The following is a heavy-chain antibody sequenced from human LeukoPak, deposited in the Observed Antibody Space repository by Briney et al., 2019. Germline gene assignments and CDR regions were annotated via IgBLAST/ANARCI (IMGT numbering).Heavy chain of an antibody. D-gene: IGHD3-10*01. CDR3: ARDPYNSGSSYFDY. CDR1: GFTLRNYA. V-gene: IGHV3-23*01. CDR2: ISGSAVIT. J-gene: IGHJ4*02. Sequence: PGGSLRLSCAASGFTLRNYAMSWVRQAPGKGLEWVLAISGSAVITYYADSVKGRFTISRDNSKNTLYLQMNSLRAEDTAVYYCARDPYNSGSSYFDYWGQGTLVTVSS.